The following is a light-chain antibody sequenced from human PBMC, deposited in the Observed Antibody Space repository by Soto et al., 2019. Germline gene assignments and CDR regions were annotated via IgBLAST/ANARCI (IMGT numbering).Light chain of an antibody. Sequence: TEAPGPLYVDKGERATLSLRASQSISSYLSWYQQKPGHAPMLLIYGASTRATGIPARFSGSGFGTDFTLTISSLQSEDFAVYYCQQYNSLPTFGQVT. J-gene: IGKJ1*01. CDR3: QQYNSLPT. V-gene: IGKV3-15*01. CDR2: GAS. CDR1: QSISSY.